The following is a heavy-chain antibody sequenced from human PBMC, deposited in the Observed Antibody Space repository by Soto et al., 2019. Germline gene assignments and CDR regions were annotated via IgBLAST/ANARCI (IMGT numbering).Heavy chain of an antibody. CDR1: GFSLSTSGVG. CDR3: AHKRADYGDYGVFDY. CDR2: IYWDDDK. Sequence: QITLKESGPPLVKPTQTLTLTCTFSGFSLSTSGVGVGWIRQPPGKALEWLALIYWDDDKRYSPSLKNRLTITTDTSKNQVVLTMTNMDPVDTATYYCAHKRADYGDYGVFDYWGQGTLVTVSS. J-gene: IGHJ4*02. D-gene: IGHD4-17*01. V-gene: IGHV2-5*02.